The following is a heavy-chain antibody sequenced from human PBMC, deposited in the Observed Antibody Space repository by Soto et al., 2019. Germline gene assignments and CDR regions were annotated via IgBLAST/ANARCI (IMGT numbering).Heavy chain of an antibody. Sequence: GGSLRLSCAASGFTFSTYTMNWVRQAPGKGLEWVSYISYSSSYIYLADPVKGRFTVSRDNAKNSLYLQMNSLRAEDTAVYYCATRFDGMDVWGQGTTVTVSS. CDR2: ISYSSSYI. CDR3: ATRFDGMDV. D-gene: IGHD3-3*01. CDR1: GFTFSTYT. J-gene: IGHJ6*02. V-gene: IGHV3-21*04.